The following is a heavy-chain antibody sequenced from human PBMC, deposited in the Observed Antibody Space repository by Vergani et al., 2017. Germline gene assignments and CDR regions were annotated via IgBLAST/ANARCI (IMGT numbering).Heavy chain of an antibody. CDR1: GGSISSGDYY. CDR2: IYYSGNT. J-gene: IGHJ3*02. Sequence: QVQLQESGPGLVKPSQTLSLTCTVSGGSISSGDYYWSWIRQPPGKGLEWIGYIYYSGNTYYNPALKSRVTISVDTSKNQFSLKLSSGTAADTAVYYCARVDSNDAFDIWGQGTMVTVSS. CDR3: ARVDSNDAFDI. V-gene: IGHV4-30-4*08. D-gene: IGHD2-2*03.